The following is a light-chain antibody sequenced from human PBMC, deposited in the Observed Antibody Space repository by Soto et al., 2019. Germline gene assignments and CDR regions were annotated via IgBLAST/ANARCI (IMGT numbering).Light chain of an antibody. J-gene: IGKJ2*01. V-gene: IGKV3D-15*01. CDR1: QDISTN. CDR2: AAS. CDR3: HQYNNWPPGGYT. Sequence: EIVMSQSPATLSVSPGDRATLSCRASQDISTNLAWYQQRPGLAPRLLIYAASTRATGIPARFSGSGSGTEFTLIISSLQSEDSGIYYCHQYNNWPPGGYTFGQGTKLEIK.